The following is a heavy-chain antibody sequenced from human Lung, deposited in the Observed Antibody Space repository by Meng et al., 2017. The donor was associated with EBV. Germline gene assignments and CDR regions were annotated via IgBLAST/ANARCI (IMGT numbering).Heavy chain of an antibody. Sequence: HVQLPQESPGMVKPSQACPHTSVIAGDSVSTSSDALTWISHDTSRGLEWLRRTYYRSKWYNDYAVFVKSRITINPDTSKNQFSLQFNSVTPEDTAVYYCARGATSVFDLWGRGTLVTVSS. CDR1: GDSVSTSSDA. CDR3: ARGATSVFDL. V-gene: IGHV6-1*01. CDR2: TYYRSKWYN. J-gene: IGHJ2*01.